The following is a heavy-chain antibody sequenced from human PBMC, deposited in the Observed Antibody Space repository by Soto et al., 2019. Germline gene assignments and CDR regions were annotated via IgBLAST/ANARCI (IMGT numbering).Heavy chain of an antibody. J-gene: IGHJ6*02. CDR1: GYTFTKYG. CDR2: TGVYNGKT. D-gene: IGHD2-2*02. V-gene: IGHV1-18*04. Sequence: QEQLVQSGGEVKKPGASVRVSCKASGYTFTKYGITWVRQAPGQGLEWMEWTGVYNGKTNYARKLQGRVIMTADTSASTAYMELRSLRSDDTAVYYCSRARYCTSPSCYNHYYYGMDIWGQGTTVSVSS. CDR3: SRARYCTSPSCYNHYYYGMDI.